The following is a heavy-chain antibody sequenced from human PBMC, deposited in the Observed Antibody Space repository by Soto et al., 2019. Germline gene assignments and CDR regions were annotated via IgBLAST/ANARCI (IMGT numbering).Heavy chain of an antibody. CDR2: IKSKTDGGTT. J-gene: IGHJ3*02. CDR3: FTGVIVVVPAAVGLGAFDI. CDR1: GFTFSNAW. Sequence: GGSLRLSCAASGFTFSNAWMSWVRQAPGKGLERVGRIKSKTDGGTTDYAAPVKGRFTISRDDSKNTLYLQMNSLKSEDTAVYYCFTGVIVVVPAAVGLGAFDIWGQGTMVTVSS. V-gene: IGHV3-15*01. D-gene: IGHD2-2*01.